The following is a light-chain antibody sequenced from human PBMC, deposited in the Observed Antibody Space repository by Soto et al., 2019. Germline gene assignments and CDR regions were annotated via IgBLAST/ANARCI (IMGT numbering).Light chain of an antibody. CDR1: SSDVGDYNS. CDR3: SSYTSSTTYV. Sequence: QSALTQPASVSGSPGQSITISCTGTSSDVGDYNSVSWYQRHPGTAPKLMIYEVSNRPSGVSNRFSGSKSGNTASLTISGLQAEDEADYYCSSYTSSTTYVFGTGTKVTVL. CDR2: EVS. J-gene: IGLJ1*01. V-gene: IGLV2-14*01.